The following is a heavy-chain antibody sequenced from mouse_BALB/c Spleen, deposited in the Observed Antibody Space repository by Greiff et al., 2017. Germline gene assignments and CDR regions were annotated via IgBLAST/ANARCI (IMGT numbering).Heavy chain of an antibody. J-gene: IGHJ4*01. V-gene: IGHV5-6-3*01. CDR3: AREGDYGAMDY. CDR1: GFTFSSYG. D-gene: IGHD1-1*01. Sequence: DVQLVESGGGLVQPGGSLKLSCAASGFTFSSYGMSWVRQTPDKRLELVATINSNGGSTYYPDSVKGRFTISRDNAKNTLYLQMSSLKSEDTAMYYCAREGDYGAMDYWGQGTSVTVSS. CDR2: INSNGGST.